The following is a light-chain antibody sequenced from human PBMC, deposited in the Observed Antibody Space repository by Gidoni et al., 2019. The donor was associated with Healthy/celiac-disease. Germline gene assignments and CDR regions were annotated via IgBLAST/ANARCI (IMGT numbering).Light chain of an antibody. CDR3: QQSYSTPFT. Sequence: DIQMTQSPSSLSAYVGDRVTIPCRASQSISSYLKWYQQKPGKAPKFLIYAASSLESGVPSRFSGSGSGTDFTLTISSLQPEDFATYYCQQSYSTPFTFGPGTKVDIK. CDR2: AAS. V-gene: IGKV1-39*01. J-gene: IGKJ3*01. CDR1: QSISSY.